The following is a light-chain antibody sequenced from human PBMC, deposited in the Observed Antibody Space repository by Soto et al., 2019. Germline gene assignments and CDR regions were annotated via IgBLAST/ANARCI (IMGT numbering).Light chain of an antibody. J-gene: IGKJ3*01. CDR1: QSISSY. V-gene: IGKV1-33*01. Sequence: DIQMTQSPSSLSASVGDRVTITCRASQSISSYLNWYQQKPGKAPNLLISAASTLEAGVPSRFTGGGSGTHFTFTISSLQPEDTAIYYCQQYDGFPLTFGPGTTVGIK. CDR2: AAS. CDR3: QQYDGFPLT.